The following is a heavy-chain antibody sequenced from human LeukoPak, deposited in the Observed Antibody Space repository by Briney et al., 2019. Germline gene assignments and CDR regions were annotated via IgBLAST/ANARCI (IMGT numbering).Heavy chain of an antibody. CDR1: GFTFSSYA. V-gene: IGHV3-23*01. J-gene: IGHJ3*02. D-gene: IGHD6-19*01. Sequence: GGSLRLSCAASGFTFSSYAMSWVRQAPGKGREWVSAISGSGGSTYYAGSVKGRFTISRDNSKNTLYLQMNSLRAEDTAVYYCAKQEGSGWYFDAFDIWGQGTMVTVSS. CDR3: AKQEGSGWYFDAFDI. CDR2: ISGSGGST.